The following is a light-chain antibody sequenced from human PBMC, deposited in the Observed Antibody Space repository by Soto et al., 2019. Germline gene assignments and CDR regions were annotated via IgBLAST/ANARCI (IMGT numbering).Light chain of an antibody. CDR3: QHSNSYSEA. J-gene: IGKJ1*01. Sequence: DIQMTQSPCTLSGAVVDRVTITVRARQTISSWLAWNQQKPGKAPKLLIYKAATLKSGVPSRFSGSGSGTEFTLTISSLQADDFATYYCQHSNSYSEAFGQGTKVDIK. V-gene: IGKV1-5*03. CDR1: QTISSW. CDR2: KAA.